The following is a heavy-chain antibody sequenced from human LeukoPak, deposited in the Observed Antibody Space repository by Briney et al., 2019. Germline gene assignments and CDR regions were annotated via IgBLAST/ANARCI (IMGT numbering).Heavy chain of an antibody. CDR1: GFTFSSYG. CDR2: ISYDGSNK. CDR3: AKDQLDY. V-gene: IGHV3-30*18. J-gene: IGHJ4*02. Sequence: PGGSLRLSCAASGFTFSSYGMHWVRQAPGKGLEWVAVISYDGSNKYYADSVKGRFTISRDNSKNTLYLQMNSLRAEDTAVYYCAKDQLDYWGQGTLVIVSS. D-gene: IGHD5-24*01.